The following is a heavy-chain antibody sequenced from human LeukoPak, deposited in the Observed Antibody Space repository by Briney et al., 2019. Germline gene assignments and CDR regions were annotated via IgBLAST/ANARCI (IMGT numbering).Heavy chain of an antibody. Sequence: GESLKISCKGSGYSFTSYWIGWVRQMPGKGLEWMGIIYPGNSDTRYSPSFQGQVTISADKSISTAYLQWSSLKASDTAMYYCARHPYYYGTIYYFDYWGQGTLVTVSS. CDR1: GYSFTSYW. D-gene: IGHD3-10*01. CDR2: IYPGNSDT. CDR3: ARHPYYYGTIYYFDY. J-gene: IGHJ4*02. V-gene: IGHV5-51*01.